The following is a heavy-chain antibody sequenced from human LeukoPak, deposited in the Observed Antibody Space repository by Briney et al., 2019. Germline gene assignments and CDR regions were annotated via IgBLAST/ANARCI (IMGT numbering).Heavy chain of an antibody. CDR3: ARQLYGSDY. D-gene: IGHD4-17*01. CDR2: VNHSGYT. J-gene: IGHJ4*02. Sequence: PSETLSLTCDVSGVSFSTYYWSCIRQSPEKGLEWIGEVNHSGYTNYNPSLKGRVTISVDTSKNQFSLKLSSVTAADTAVYYCARQLYGSDYWGQGTLGTVSS. CDR1: GVSFSTYY. V-gene: IGHV4-34*01.